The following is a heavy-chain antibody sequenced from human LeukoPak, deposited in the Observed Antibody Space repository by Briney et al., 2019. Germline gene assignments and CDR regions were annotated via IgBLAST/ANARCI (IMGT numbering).Heavy chain of an antibody. J-gene: IGHJ4*02. CDR2: IYYSGST. D-gene: IGHD2-21*02. CDR1: GGSISSSSYY. CDR3: ARDSAVTPRFDY. V-gene: IGHV4-39*07. Sequence: SETLSLTCTVSGGSISSSSYYWGWIRQPPGKGLEWIGSIYYSGSTYYNPSLKSRVTISVDTSKNQFSLKLSSVTAADTAVYYCARDSAVTPRFDYWAREPWSPSPQ.